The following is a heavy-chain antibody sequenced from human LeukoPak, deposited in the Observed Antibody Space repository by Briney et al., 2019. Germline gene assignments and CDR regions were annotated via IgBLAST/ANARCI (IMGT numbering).Heavy chain of an antibody. CDR1: GGSISSGSYY. D-gene: IGHD3-3*01. V-gene: IGHV4-61*02. Sequence: KTSETLSLTCTVSGGSISSGSYYWSWIRQPAGKGLEWIGRIYTSGSTNYNPSLKSRVTISVDTSKNRFSLKLSSVTAADTAVYYCARERESDFRFDPWGQGTLVTVSS. CDR2: IYTSGST. J-gene: IGHJ5*02. CDR3: ARERESDFRFDP.